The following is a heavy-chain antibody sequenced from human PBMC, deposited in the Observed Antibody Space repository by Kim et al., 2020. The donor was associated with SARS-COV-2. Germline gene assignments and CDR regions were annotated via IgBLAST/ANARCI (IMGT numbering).Heavy chain of an antibody. V-gene: IGHV4-30-2*04. J-gene: IGHJ6*02. D-gene: IGHD3-10*01. CDR3: ARITYYYGSGTHGMDV. Sequence: LKTRVTISGDTSKNQFSLKLSSVTAADTAVYYCARITYYYGSGTHGMDVWGQGTTVTVSS.